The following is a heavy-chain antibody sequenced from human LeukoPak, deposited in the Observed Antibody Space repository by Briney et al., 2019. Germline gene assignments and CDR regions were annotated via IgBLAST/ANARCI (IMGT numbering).Heavy chain of an antibody. D-gene: IGHD2-21*02. Sequence: GGSLRLSCAASGFTFDDYAMHWVRQPPGKGLEWVSGISWNSGNIGYAGSVKGRFTISRDNAKNSQYLQMNSLRAEDTALYYCAKGPPLRDYGMDVWGQGTTVTVSS. CDR2: ISWNSGNI. CDR3: AKGPPLRDYGMDV. J-gene: IGHJ6*02. CDR1: GFTFDDYA. V-gene: IGHV3-9*01.